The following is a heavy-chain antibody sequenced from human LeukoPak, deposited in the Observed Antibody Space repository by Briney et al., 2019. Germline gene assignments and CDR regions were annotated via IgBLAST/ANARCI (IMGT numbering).Heavy chain of an antibody. CDR3: ARERRVYDSSGYYGY. D-gene: IGHD3-22*01. Sequence: GGSLRLSCAVSGITLSNYGMSWLRQAPGKGLEWVAVISYDGSNKYYADSVKGRFTISRDNSKNTLYLQMNSLRAEDTAVYYCARERRVYDSSGYYGYWGQGTLVTVSS. CDR1: GITLSNYG. J-gene: IGHJ4*02. V-gene: IGHV3-30*03. CDR2: ISYDGSNK.